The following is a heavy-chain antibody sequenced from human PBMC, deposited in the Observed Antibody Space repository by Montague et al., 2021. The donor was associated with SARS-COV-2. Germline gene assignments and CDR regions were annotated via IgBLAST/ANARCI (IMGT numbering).Heavy chain of an antibody. D-gene: IGHD2-2*01. J-gene: IGHJ4*02. CDR1: GDSVSGIIAT. CDR2: SYYMFKRYN. Sequence: CAIPGDSVSGIIATCNWIRQSPSRRLEWLGRSYYMFKRYNDYAESVKSRITIDPDTSKHQFSLHLNSVTPEDTAVYYCARIPVGGKYYFDFWGQGTLVTVSS. CDR3: ARIPVGGKYYFDF. V-gene: IGHV6-1*01.